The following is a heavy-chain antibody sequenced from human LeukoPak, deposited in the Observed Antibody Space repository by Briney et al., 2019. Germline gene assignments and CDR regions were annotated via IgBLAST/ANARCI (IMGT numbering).Heavy chain of an antibody. J-gene: IGHJ4*02. CDR2: ISSNGGST. CDR3: ARGVPDGY. Sequence: PGGSLRLSCSASRFTFSNYAMNWVRQAPGKGLEWVSTISSNGGSTYYADSVKGRFTISRDNAKNSLYLQMNSLRAEDTAVYYCARGVPDGYWGQGTLVTVSS. CDR1: RFTFSNYA. V-gene: IGHV3-21*01. D-gene: IGHD2-2*01.